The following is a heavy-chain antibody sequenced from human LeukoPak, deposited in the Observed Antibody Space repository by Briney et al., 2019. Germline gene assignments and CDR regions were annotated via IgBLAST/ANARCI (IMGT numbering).Heavy chain of an antibody. CDR2: VIPILGIA. CDR3: APHIPDDYSNYHFDY. Sequence: ASVKVSCKASGGTFSSYTISWVRQAPGQGLEWMGRVIPILGIANYAQKFQGRVTITADKSTSTAYMELSSLRSEDTAVYYCAPHIPDDYSNYHFDYWGQGTLVTVSS. V-gene: IGHV1-69*02. CDR1: GGTFSSYT. J-gene: IGHJ4*02. D-gene: IGHD4-11*01.